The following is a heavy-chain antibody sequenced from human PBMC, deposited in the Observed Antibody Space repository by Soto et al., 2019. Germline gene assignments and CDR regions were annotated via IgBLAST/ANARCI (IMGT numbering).Heavy chain of an antibody. Sequence: QVQLVQSGAEVKKPGSSVKVSCKASGGTFSSYAISWVRQAPGQGLEWMGGIIPIFGTANYAQKFQGRVTITADESTSTAYMELSSLRSEDTAVYYCAREGYHYYDSSGYSAYYFDYWGQGTLGTVSS. CDR1: GGTFSSYA. V-gene: IGHV1-69*01. CDR3: AREGYHYYDSSGYSAYYFDY. J-gene: IGHJ4*02. D-gene: IGHD3-22*01. CDR2: IIPIFGTA.